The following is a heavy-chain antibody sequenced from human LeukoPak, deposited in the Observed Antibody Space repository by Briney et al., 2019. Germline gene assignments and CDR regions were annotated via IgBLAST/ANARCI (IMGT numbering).Heavy chain of an antibody. Sequence: PSETLSLTCTVSGGSISSYYWSWIRQPPGKGLEWIGYIYYSGSTNYNPSLKSRVTISVDTSKNQFSLKLSSVTAADTAVYYCAREAMPYYFDYWGQGTLVTVSS. V-gene: IGHV4-59*01. CDR1: GGSISSYY. D-gene: IGHD2-2*01. CDR3: AREAMPYYFDY. CDR2: IYYSGST. J-gene: IGHJ4*02.